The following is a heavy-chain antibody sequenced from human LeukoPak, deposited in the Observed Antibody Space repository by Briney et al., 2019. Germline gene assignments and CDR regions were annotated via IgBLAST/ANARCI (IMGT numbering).Heavy chain of an antibody. CDR3: ARALEGSGWYLVY. CDR1: GFTFSDYY. Sequence: PGGSLRLSCAASGFTFSDYYMSWIRQAPGKGLEWVSYISSSSSYTNYADSVKGRFTISRDNAKNSLYLQMNSLRAEDTAVYYCARALEGSGWYLVYWGQGTLVTVSS. J-gene: IGHJ4*02. CDR2: ISSSSSYT. V-gene: IGHV3-11*06. D-gene: IGHD6-19*01.